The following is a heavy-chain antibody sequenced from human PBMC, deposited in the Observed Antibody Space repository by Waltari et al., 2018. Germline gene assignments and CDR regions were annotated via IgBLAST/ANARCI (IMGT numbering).Heavy chain of an antibody. Sequence: QVQLVQSGAEVKKPGASVKVSCKASGYTFTGYYMHWVRQAPGQGLEWMGRINPNSGGTNYAKKFQGRVTISVDTSKNQFSLKLSSVTAADTALYYCARDLGRMVPLFSFDPWGQGTLVTVSS. J-gene: IGHJ5*02. CDR2: INPNSGGT. V-gene: IGHV1-2*06. CDR1: GYTFTGYY. CDR3: ARDLGRMVPLFSFDP. D-gene: IGHD2-8*01.